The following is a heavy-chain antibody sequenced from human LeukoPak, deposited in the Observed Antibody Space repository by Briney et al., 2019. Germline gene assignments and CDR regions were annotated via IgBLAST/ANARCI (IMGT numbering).Heavy chain of an antibody. CDR3: ARECDCSGGTFDY. V-gene: IGHV3-30*04. D-gene: IGHD2-15*01. Sequence: PGGSLRLSCAASGFTFSKYAIHWVRQGPGKGLEWVAVISYDGSEKYFGDSVKGRFTISRDNSKSTLYLQLNSPRAEDTALYYCARECDCSGGTFDYWGQGTLVTVSS. CDR1: GFTFSKYA. CDR2: ISYDGSEK. J-gene: IGHJ4*02.